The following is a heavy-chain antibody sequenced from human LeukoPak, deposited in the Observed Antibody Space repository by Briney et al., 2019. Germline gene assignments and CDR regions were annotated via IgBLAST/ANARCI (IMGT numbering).Heavy chain of an antibody. J-gene: IGHJ4*02. D-gene: IGHD6-13*01. CDR3: AIHSSSWYYFDY. V-gene: IGHV4-30-4*01. CDR2: IYYSGST. Sequence: PSQTLSLTCTVSGGSISSGDYYWSWIRQPPGKGLEWIGNIYYSGSTYYNPSLKSRVTISVDTSKNQFSLKLSSVTAADTAVYYCAIHSSSWYYFDYWGQGTLVTVSS. CDR1: GGSISSGDYY.